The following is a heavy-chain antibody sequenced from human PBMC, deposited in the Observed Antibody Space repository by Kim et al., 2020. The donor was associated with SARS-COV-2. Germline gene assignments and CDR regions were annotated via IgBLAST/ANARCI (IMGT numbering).Heavy chain of an antibody. J-gene: IGHJ6*02. D-gene: IGHD4-17*01. Sequence: GGSLRLSCAASGFIFSSYAMHWVRQPPGKGLEWVAFIWYDGYNIYYADSVKGRFTISRDNSRDTLYLEMNSLKAEDSAVYDCARGGDYEVAVALDVWGQG. CDR2: IWYDGYNI. CDR1: GFIFSSYA. CDR3: ARGGDYEVAVALDV. V-gene: IGHV3-33*01.